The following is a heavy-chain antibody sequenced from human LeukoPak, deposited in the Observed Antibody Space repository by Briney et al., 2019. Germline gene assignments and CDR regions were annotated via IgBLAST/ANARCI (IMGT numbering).Heavy chain of an antibody. Sequence: GGSLRLSCAASGLTFSSSSMNWVGQARGKGLEWISYISISSTTIHYADSVKGPVTVSRDDATNSLYLQMNSLRAEDTAVYCCARGDNGNYPGSLGQGTLVTVSS. J-gene: IGHJ5*02. CDR2: ISISSTTI. CDR3: ARGDNGNYPGS. D-gene: IGHD1-26*01. CDR1: GLTFSSSS. V-gene: IGHV3-48*01.